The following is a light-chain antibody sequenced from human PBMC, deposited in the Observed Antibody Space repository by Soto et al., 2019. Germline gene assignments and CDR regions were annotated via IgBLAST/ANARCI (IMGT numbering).Light chain of an antibody. CDR2: DAS. CDR3: HQRGAWPLT. Sequence: ITLTQSPGTLSLSPGERATLSYRASQSVTNSLAWFQQKPGQAPRLLIYDASKRPSGVPARFSGSGSGTDFTLTISSLEPEDFAVYYCHQRGAWPLTFGGGTTVEI. J-gene: IGKJ4*01. CDR1: QSVTNS. V-gene: IGKV3-11*01.